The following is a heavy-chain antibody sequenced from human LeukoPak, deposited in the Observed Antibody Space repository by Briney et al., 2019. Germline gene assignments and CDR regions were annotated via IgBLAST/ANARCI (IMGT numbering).Heavy chain of an antibody. CDR3: AKDRPVVVPAARYYYYYGMDV. V-gene: IGHV4-59*12. CDR1: GGSISSYY. CDR2: IYYSGST. J-gene: IGHJ6*02. D-gene: IGHD2-2*01. Sequence: PSETLSLTCTVSGGSISSYYWSWIRQPPGKGLEWIGYIYYSGSTNYNPSLKSRVTISVDTSKNQFSLKLSSVTAADTAVYYCAKDRPVVVPAARYYYYYGMDVWGQGTTVTVSS.